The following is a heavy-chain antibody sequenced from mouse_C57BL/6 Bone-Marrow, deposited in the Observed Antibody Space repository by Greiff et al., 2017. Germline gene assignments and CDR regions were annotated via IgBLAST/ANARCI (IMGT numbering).Heavy chain of an antibody. CDR2: IYPRDGST. CDR1: GYTFTDYN. CDR3: ARGGGNYGFDY. Sequence: QVQLQQSDAELVKPGASVKISCKVSGYTFTDYNIHWMKQRPEQGLEWIGYIYPRDGSTNYNEKFKGKATLTADKSSSTAYMQLSRLTSEDSAVYVRARGGGNYGFDYWGQGTTLTVSS. V-gene: IGHV1-78*01. D-gene: IGHD2-1*01. J-gene: IGHJ2*01.